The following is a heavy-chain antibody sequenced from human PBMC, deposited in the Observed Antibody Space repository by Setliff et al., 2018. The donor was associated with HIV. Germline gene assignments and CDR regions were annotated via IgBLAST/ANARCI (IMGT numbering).Heavy chain of an antibody. CDR1: GDTFSRYA. J-gene: IGHJ6*03. CDR2: IIPILGEA. Sequence: GASVKVSCKASGDTFSRYAISWVRQAPGQGLEWMGGIIPILGEAKYAQKFQGTVTITADKSTSTVYMELSSLKSEDTAVYYCASAYDYYMDVWGKGTTVTV. V-gene: IGHV1-69*10. CDR3: ASAYDYYMDV.